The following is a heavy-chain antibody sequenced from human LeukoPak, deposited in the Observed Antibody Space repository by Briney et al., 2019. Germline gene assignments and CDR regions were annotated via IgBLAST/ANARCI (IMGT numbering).Heavy chain of an antibody. CDR2: IIPIFGTA. Sequence: SVKVSCKASGYTFTNYDINWVRQATGQGLEWMGGIIPIFGTANYAQKFQGRVTITTDESTSTAYMELSSLRSEDTAVYYCARDTLPAATITLYYYYYMDVWGKGTTVTVSS. CDR1: GYTFTNYD. V-gene: IGHV1-69*05. J-gene: IGHJ6*03. D-gene: IGHD5-12*01. CDR3: ARDTLPAATITLYYYYYMDV.